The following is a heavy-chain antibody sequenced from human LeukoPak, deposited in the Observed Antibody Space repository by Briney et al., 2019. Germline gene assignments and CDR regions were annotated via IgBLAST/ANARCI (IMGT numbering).Heavy chain of an antibody. Sequence: PGGSLRLFCAASGFTFTNAWMSWVGQAPGKGLDWVGRIKSKSVGETTHYAAPVKGRFTISRDDSKNTLYFQMNSLKTEDTAFYYCITESAGSFYLGGRGTLVTVSS. CDR1: GFTFTNAW. J-gene: IGHJ5*02. D-gene: IGHD1-26*01. CDR2: IKSKSVGETT. CDR3: ITESAGSFYL. V-gene: IGHV3-15*01.